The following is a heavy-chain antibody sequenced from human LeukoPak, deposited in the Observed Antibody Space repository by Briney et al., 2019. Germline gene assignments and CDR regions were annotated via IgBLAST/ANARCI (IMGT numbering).Heavy chain of an antibody. CDR2: IYPGDSDT. V-gene: IGHV5-51*01. CDR3: ASGRYSSSPYYYYGMDV. CDR1: GYSFTSYW. Sequence: GESLKISCKGSGYSFTSYWIGWVRQMPGKGLEWMGIIYPGDSDTRYSPSFKGQVTISADKSISTAYLQWSSLKASDTAMYYCASGRYSSSPYYYYGMDVWGQGTTVTVSS. D-gene: IGHD6-13*01. J-gene: IGHJ6*02.